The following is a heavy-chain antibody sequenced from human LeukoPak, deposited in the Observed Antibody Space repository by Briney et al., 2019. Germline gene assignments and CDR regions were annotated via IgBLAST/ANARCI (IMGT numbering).Heavy chain of an antibody. J-gene: IGHJ5*02. D-gene: IGHD3-22*01. Sequence: SETLSLTCTVSGGSISTSYWSWIRQPPGKGLEWIGYTYYSGTTNYNPSLKSRVTISVDTSKNQLSLKLSSVTAADTAVYYCAREPGFDSSGYLNWFDPWGQGTLVTVSS. V-gene: IGHV4-59*01. CDR1: GGSISTSY. CDR2: TYYSGTT. CDR3: AREPGFDSSGYLNWFDP.